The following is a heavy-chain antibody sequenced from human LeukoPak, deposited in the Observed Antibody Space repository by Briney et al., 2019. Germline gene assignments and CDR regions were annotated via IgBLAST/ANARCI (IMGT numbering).Heavy chain of an antibody. J-gene: IGHJ4*02. CDR1: GFTFSDYY. CDR2: ISSSGSTI. CDR3: SRDGFPRLGFDY. Sequence: GGSLRLSCAASGFTFSDYYMSWIRQAPGKGLEWVSYISSSGSTIYYADSVKGRFTISRDNAKKSLYLQMNTLRAEDTPVYYRSRDGFPRLGFDYWGQGTLVTVSS. D-gene: IGHD6-25*01. V-gene: IGHV3-11*01.